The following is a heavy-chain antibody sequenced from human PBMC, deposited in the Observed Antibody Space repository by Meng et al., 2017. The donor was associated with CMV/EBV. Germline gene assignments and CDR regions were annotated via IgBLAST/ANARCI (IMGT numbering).Heavy chain of an antibody. D-gene: IGHD1-26*01. CDR2: INPNSGGT. J-gene: IGHJ4*02. CDR1: GHTFTGYY. V-gene: IGHV1-2*02. CDR3: ARGNTINSGSYFYYFDY. Sequence: ASVKVSCKASGHTFTGYYMHWVRQAPGQGLEWMGWINPNSGGTNYAQKFQGRVTMTRDTSISTAYMELSRLRSDDTAVYYCARGNTINSGSYFYYFDYWGQGTLVTVSS.